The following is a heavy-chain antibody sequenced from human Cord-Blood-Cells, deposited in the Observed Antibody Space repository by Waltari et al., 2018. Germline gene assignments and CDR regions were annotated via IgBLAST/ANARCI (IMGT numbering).Heavy chain of an antibody. J-gene: IGHJ4*02. CDR3: ARDAGYSSI. Sequence: QVQLVQSGAEVKKPGSSVKVSCKASGATFSSYSISWVRQAPEQGLEWLGGIIPIFGTANYAQKFQGRVTITADESTSTAYMELSSLRSEDTAVYYCARDAGYSSIWGQGTLVTVSS. D-gene: IGHD6-13*01. CDR2: IIPIFGTA. V-gene: IGHV1-69*01. CDR1: GATFSSYS.